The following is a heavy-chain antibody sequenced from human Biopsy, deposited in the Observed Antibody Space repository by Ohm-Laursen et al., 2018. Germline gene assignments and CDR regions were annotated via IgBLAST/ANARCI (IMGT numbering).Heavy chain of an antibody. Sequence: SVYPSRQLSVGSFINYAISWVRHPPGQGLGWMGGIIPMFGTANYAQMFQGRVTISADESTSTSYMELSNLTTEDTAIYYCARGPHSGSHSCFDYWGRGTLVTVSS. V-gene: IGHV1-69*01. CDR3: ARGPHSGSHSCFDY. CDR2: IIPMFGTA. D-gene: IGHD1-26*01. J-gene: IGHJ4*02. CDR1: VGSFINYA.